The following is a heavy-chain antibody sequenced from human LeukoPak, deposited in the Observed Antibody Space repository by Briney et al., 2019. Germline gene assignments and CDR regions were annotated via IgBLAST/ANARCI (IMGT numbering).Heavy chain of an antibody. CDR1: GFTFNTYT. CDR3: ARERSYRIAEDDAFDI. Sequence: GGSLRLSCAASGFTFNTYTMNWVRQAPGKGLEWVSYISGSSGIIDYADSVRGRFTISRDNAKNSLYLQMNSLRAEDTAVYYCARERSYRIAEDDAFDIWGQGTMVTVSS. V-gene: IGHV3-48*01. J-gene: IGHJ3*02. CDR2: ISGSSGII. D-gene: IGHD6-13*01.